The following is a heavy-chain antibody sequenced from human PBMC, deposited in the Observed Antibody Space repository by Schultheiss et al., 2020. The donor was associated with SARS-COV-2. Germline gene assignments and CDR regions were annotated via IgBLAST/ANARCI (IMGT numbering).Heavy chain of an antibody. J-gene: IGHJ6*03. CDR1: GYSFTSYW. Sequence: GESLKISCKGSGYSFTSYWIGWVRQMPGKGLEWMGIIYPGDSDTRYSPSFQGQVTISADKSISTAYLQWSSLKASDTAMYYCARDYPDSSSWYGYYYMDVWGKGTTVTVSS. V-gene: IGHV5-51*01. D-gene: IGHD6-13*01. CDR3: ARDYPDSSSWYGYYYMDV. CDR2: IYPGDSDT.